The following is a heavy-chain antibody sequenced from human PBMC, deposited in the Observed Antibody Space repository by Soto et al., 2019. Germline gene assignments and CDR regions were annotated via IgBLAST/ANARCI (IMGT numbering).Heavy chain of an antibody. CDR1: GGSFTYT. J-gene: IGHJ6*02. CDR3: ARLHSHGTYGMDV. V-gene: IGHV1-69*13. D-gene: IGHD5-18*01. Sequence: SVKVSCKASGGSFTYTLSWVRQAPGQGLEWMGGIIPIFGTTNYAQKFQGRVTITADESTKTAYMELSTLRSEGTAVYYCARLHSHGTYGMDVWGQGTTVTVSS. CDR2: IIPIFGTT.